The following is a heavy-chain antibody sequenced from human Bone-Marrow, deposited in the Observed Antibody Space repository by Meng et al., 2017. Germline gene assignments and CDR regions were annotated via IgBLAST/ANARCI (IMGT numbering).Heavy chain of an antibody. CDR1: GYNFPDYY. Sequence: QVRVVQSGAEVKKPGASVKVSCKPSGYNFPDYYIHWVRQAPGQGLEWMGRIDPKNGDTHYAQKFQGRVTMTGDTSISTAYMDLSGLRSDDTAVYYCARDEDISAAGKLFGDYWGQGTLVTVSS. J-gene: IGHJ4*02. D-gene: IGHD6-13*01. V-gene: IGHV1-2*06. CDR3: ARDEDISAAGKLFGDY. CDR2: IDPKNGDT.